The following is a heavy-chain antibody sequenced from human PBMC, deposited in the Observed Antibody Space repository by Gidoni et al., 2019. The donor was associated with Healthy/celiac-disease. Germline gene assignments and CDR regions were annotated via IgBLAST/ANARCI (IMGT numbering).Heavy chain of an antibody. D-gene: IGHD3-22*01. Sequence: EVQLVESGGGLVKPGGSLRLSCAASGFTFSSYSMNWVRQAPGKGLEWVSSISSSSSYIYYADSVKGRFTISRDNAKNSLYLQMNSLRAEDTAVYYCARASDYDSSGYPVHYYYMDVWGKGTTVTVSS. V-gene: IGHV3-21*01. J-gene: IGHJ6*03. CDR2: ISSSSSYI. CDR3: ARASDYDSSGYPVHYYYMDV. CDR1: GFTFSSYS.